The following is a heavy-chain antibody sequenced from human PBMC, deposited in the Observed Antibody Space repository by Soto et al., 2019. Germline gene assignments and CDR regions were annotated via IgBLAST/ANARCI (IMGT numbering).Heavy chain of an antibody. CDR2: IYYSGST. J-gene: IGHJ6*02. D-gene: IGHD2-2*01. CDR1: GGSISSGDYY. Sequence: SETLSLTCTVSGGSISSGDYYWSWIRQPPGKGLEWIGYIYYSGSTYYNQSLKSRVTISVDTSKNQFSLKLSSVTAADTAVYYCARARSRSTRQSFMNVWGQGTTVTV. CDR3: ARARSRSTRQSFMNV. V-gene: IGHV4-30-4*01.